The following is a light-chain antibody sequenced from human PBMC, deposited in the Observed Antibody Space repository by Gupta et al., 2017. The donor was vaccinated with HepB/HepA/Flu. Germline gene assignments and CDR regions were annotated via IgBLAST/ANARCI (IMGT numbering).Light chain of an antibody. CDR3: GAGDTSRKIYV. CDR1: SSNIGKSD. V-gene: IGLV1-51*01. CDR2: END. Sequence: QSVLTQPPSVSAAAGQRVTISCPGGSSNIGKSDVAWYQQLPGAAPKLLIYENDKRDSGIPDRFSGSKSGTSATLGNTGLQTGEEANYYWGAGDTSRKIYVFGTETGVTVL. J-gene: IGLJ1*01.